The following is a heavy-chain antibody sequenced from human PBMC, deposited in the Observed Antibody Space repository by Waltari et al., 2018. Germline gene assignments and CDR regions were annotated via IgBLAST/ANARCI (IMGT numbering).Heavy chain of an antibody. CDR3: ARGRGWEDLVAGDYYYGMDV. CDR1: GGSFHCHY. CDR2: VNQSGHT. D-gene: IGHD6-19*01. Sequence: QLHLQQWGAGLLRPSEPLSLPCGVDGGSFHCHYLGWIRQTPGKGLAWIGEVNQSGHTNYNPSLTSRVTISVDTSKSQFFLTLISVTAADTAVYYCARGRGWEDLVAGDYYYGMDVWGQGTTVTVSS. J-gene: IGHJ6*02. V-gene: IGHV4-34*01.